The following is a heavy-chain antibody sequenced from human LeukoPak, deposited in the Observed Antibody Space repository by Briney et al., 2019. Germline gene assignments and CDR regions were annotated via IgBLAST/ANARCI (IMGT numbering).Heavy chain of an antibody. CDR2: ILYDGSNK. J-gene: IGHJ4*02. Sequence: PGGSLTLACAASGFTFSSYSMHWVRQAAGKGRGWVAVILYDGSNKYYADSVKGRFTISRDNAKNSLYLQMNSLRAEDTAVYYCAREASRGRHFDYWGQGTLVTVSS. CDR3: AREASRGRHFDY. CDR1: GFTFSSYS. D-gene: IGHD2-15*01. V-gene: IGHV3-30-3*01.